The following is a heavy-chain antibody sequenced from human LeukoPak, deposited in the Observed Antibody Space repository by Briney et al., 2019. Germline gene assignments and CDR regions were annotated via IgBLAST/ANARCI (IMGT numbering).Heavy chain of an antibody. V-gene: IGHV3-23*01. D-gene: IGHD2-21*02. CDR1: GFTFSSYA. CDR2: ISGSGGSA. J-gene: IGHJ4*02. Sequence: LPGGSLRLSRAASGFTFSSYALNWVSQAPGKGLEWVSTISGSGGSAYYTDSVKGRFTISRDNTKNTLYLQMNSLRAEDTAVYYCASNLCGGNCYSGFDYWGQGTLVAVSS. CDR3: ASNLCGGNCYSGFDY.